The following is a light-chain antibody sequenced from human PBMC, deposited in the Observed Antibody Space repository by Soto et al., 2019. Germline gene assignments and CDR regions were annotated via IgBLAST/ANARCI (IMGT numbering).Light chain of an antibody. Sequence: EIVLTQSPATLSLSPGERATLSCRASQSVSSYLAWYQQKPGQAPRLLIYDASNRATGIPARFSGSGSGTDFTLTISSLEPEDFTVYYCQQYGTLPTTFGPGSNVAI. CDR3: QQYGTLPTT. V-gene: IGKV3-11*01. CDR2: DAS. J-gene: IGKJ3*01. CDR1: QSVSSY.